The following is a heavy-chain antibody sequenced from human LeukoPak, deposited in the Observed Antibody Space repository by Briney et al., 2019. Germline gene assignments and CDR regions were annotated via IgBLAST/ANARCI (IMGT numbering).Heavy chain of an antibody. J-gene: IGHJ6*02. CDR1: GYTFSDHY. CDR3: ARVYHDSSGYGMDV. Sequence: GGSLRLSCAVSGYTFSDHYIDWVRQAPGRGLEWVGQTRNKANNYATEYAASVKGRFTISRDDSRNSVYLQMNSLRAEDTAVYHCARVYHDSSGYGMDVWGQGTTVTVSS. CDR2: TRNKANNYAT. D-gene: IGHD3-22*01. V-gene: IGHV3-72*01.